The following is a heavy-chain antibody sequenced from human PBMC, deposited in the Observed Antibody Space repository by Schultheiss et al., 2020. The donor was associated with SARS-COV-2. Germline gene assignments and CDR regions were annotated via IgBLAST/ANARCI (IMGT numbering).Heavy chain of an antibody. CDR2: IYHSGST. CDR3: ARGDTTYGLDV. CDR1: GGSISSGGYS. D-gene: IGHD5-18*01. V-gene: IGHV4-30-2*01. Sequence: SETLSLTCAVSGGSISSGGYSWSWIRQPPGKGLEWIGYIYHSGSTYYNPSLKSRVTISVDRSKNQFSLKVTSVTAADTAVYYCARGDTTYGLDVWGQGTTVTVSS. J-gene: IGHJ6*02.